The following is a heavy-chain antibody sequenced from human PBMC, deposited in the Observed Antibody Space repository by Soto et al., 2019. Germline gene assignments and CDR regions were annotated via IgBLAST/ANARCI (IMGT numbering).Heavy chain of an antibody. CDR2: IYYSGST. V-gene: IGHV4-39*01. Sequence: SETLSLTCTVSGGSISTATYFWGWIRQPPGKGLEWIGSIYYSGSTYYNPALKSRLTVSIDTSKNQFSLKLTSVTAADTATYFCARHQFCTGGVCHKFDFWGQGTLVTVSS. CDR3: ARHQFCTGGVCHKFDF. CDR1: GGSISTATYF. J-gene: IGHJ4*02. D-gene: IGHD2-8*02.